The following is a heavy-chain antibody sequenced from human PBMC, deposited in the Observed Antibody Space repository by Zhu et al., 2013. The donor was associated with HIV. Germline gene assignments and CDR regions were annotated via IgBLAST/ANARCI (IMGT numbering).Heavy chain of an antibody. CDR1: GYAFTNYA. CDR3: TKGDSYSY. V-gene: IGHV1-3*01. J-gene: IGHJ4*02. Sequence: QVQLVQSGAEVKKPGASVMVSCKASGYAFTNYAIHWVRQAPGQRLECMGWINAGNGNTKFSQKFQDRVTFTRDTSATTVYMGLSILRSDDTAVYYCTKGDSYSYWGQGTLVTVSS. CDR2: INAGNGNT. D-gene: IGHD2-15*01.